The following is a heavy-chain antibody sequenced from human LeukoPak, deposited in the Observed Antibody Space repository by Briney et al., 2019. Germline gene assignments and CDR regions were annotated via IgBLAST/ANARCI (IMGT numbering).Heavy chain of an antibody. CDR1: GYTFTSYY. J-gene: IGHJ4*02. D-gene: IGHD3-10*01. CDR3: ASAGLPMVRGPDY. V-gene: IGHV1-46*01. Sequence: VASVKVSCKASGYTFTSYYMHWLRQAPGQGLEWMGIINPSGGSTSYAQKFQGRVTMTRDTSTSTVYMELSSLRSEDTAVYYCASAGLPMVRGPDYWGQGTLVTVSS. CDR2: INPSGGST.